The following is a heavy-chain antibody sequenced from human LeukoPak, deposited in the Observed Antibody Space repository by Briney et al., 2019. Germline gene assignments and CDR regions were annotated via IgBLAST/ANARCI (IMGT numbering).Heavy chain of an antibody. J-gene: IGHJ4*02. Sequence: ASAKVSCKASGYTFTSYGISWVRQAPGQGLEWMGWISAYNGNTNYAQKLQGRVTMTTDTSTSTAYMELRSLRSDDTAVYYCARFGPFQYSYGRGYFDYWGQGTLVTVSS. CDR2: ISAYNGNT. D-gene: IGHD5-18*01. CDR1: GYTFTSYG. CDR3: ARFGPFQYSYGRGYFDY. V-gene: IGHV1-18*01.